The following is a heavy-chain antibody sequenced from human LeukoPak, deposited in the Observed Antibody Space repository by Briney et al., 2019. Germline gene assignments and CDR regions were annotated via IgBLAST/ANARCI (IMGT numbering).Heavy chain of an antibody. D-gene: IGHD5-12*01. CDR1: GFTFSSFS. CDR3: ARGGYRPDY. CDR2: ITEDGSEK. J-gene: IGHJ4*02. Sequence: GGSLRLPCAASGFTFSSFSMSWVRQAPGKGLAWVAKITEDGSEKYYVDSVKGRFTISRDNAKSSLHLQMDSLRAEDTAVYYCARGGYRPDYWGQGTLVTVSS. V-gene: IGHV3-7*05.